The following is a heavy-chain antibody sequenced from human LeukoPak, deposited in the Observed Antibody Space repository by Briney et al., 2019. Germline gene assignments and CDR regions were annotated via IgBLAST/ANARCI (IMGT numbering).Heavy chain of an antibody. J-gene: IGHJ4*02. CDR2: ISGSGGST. CDR1: GFTFSSYA. CDR3: ARDRTHHGYVGVSGSYFDY. D-gene: IGHD5-18*01. Sequence: GGSLRLSCAAPGFTFSSYAMSWVRQAPGKGLEWVSGISGSGGSTYYADSVKGRFTISRDNSKNTLYLQVNSLRAEDTAVYYCARDRTHHGYVGVSGSYFDYWGQGTLVTVSS. V-gene: IGHV3-23*01.